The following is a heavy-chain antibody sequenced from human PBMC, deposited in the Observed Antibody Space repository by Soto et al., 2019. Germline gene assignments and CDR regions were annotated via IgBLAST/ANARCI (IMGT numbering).Heavy chain of an antibody. CDR2: VYPGDSDT. D-gene: IGHD3-22*01. J-gene: IGHJ4*02. Sequence: EVQLVQSGAEVKKPGESLKISCEGSGYSFTTYWIGWVRQMPGKGLEWMGFVYPGDSDTRYSPSFQGQVTISVDKSTSIVYLQWSSLKASDTAMYYCARSRRDDSTGYYFDYWGQGTLVTVSS. CDR3: ARSRRDDSTGYYFDY. V-gene: IGHV5-51*01. CDR1: GYSFTTYW.